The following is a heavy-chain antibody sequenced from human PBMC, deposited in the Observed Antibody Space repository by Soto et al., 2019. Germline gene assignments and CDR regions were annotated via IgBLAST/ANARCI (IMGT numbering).Heavy chain of an antibody. J-gene: IGHJ4*02. CDR3: ARDGHCSGGSCYRLFDY. CDR2: IWYDGSNK. CDR1: GFTFSSYG. D-gene: IGHD2-15*01. V-gene: IGHV3-33*01. Sequence: GSLRLSCAASGFTFSSYGMHWVRQAPGKGLEWVAVIWYDGSNKYYADSVKGRFTISSDNSKNMLYLQMNSLRAEDTAVYYCARDGHCSGGSCYRLFDYWGQGTLVTVSS.